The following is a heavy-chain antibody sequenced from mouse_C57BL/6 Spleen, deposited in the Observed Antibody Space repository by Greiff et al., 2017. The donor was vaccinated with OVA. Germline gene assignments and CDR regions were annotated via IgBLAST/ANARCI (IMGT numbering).Heavy chain of an antibody. D-gene: IGHD2-2*01. CDR1: GYSFTGYY. Sequence: EVQRVESGPELVKPGASVKISCKASGYSFTGYYMNWVKQSPEKSLEWIGEINPSTGGTTYNQKFKAKATLTVDKSSSTAYMQLKSLTSEDSAVYYCARFYGYDGYFDVWGTGTTVTVSS. J-gene: IGHJ1*03. V-gene: IGHV1-42*01. CDR3: ARFYGYDGYFDV. CDR2: INPSTGGT.